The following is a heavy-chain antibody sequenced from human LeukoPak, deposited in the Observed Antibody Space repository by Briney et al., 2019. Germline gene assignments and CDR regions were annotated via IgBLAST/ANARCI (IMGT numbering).Heavy chain of an antibody. CDR1: GGTFSSYA. Sequence: GASMKVSCKASGGTFSSYAISWVRQAPGQGLEWMGGIIPIFGTANYAQKFQGRVTITADESTSTAYMELSSLRSEDTAVYYCARGGSGSSSLSYPGTLYYWGQGTLVTVSS. CDR2: IIPIFGTA. CDR3: ARGGSGSSSLSYPGTLYY. D-gene: IGHD3-10*01. V-gene: IGHV1-69*13. J-gene: IGHJ4*02.